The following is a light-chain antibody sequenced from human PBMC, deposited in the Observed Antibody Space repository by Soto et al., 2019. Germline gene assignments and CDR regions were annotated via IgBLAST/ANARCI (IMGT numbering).Light chain of an antibody. J-gene: IGLJ2*01. Sequence: QSALTQPPSVSGAPGQRVTISCTGSSSNIGAGYDVHWYQQLPGRAPKLLIYGNTNRPSGVPDRFSGSKSGTSASLAITGLQAEDEADYYCLSFDSSLSVVFGGGTKVTAL. CDR2: GNT. CDR3: LSFDSSLSVV. CDR1: SSNIGAGYD. V-gene: IGLV1-40*01.